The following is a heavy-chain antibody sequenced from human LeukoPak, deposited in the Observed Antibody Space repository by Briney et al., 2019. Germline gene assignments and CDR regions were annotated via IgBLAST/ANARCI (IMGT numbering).Heavy chain of an antibody. J-gene: IGHJ4*02. V-gene: IGHV4-30-4*01. CDR3: ARSVKMELHYFDY. Sequence: SQTLSLTCTVSGGSISSGDYYWSWIRQPPGKGLEWIGYIYYSGSTYYNPSLKSRVTISVDTSKNQFSLKLSSVTAEDTAVYYCARSVKMELHYFDYWGQGTLVTVSS. CDR1: GGSISSGDYY. D-gene: IGHD1-7*01. CDR2: IYYSGST.